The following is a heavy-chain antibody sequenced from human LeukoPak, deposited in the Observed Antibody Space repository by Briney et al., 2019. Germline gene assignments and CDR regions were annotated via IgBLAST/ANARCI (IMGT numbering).Heavy chain of an antibody. CDR1: GFTFSNYG. J-gene: IGHJ4*02. CDR2: IWYDGTNK. Sequence: GGSLRLSCAVSGFTFSNYGMHWVRQAPSRGLEWVAVIWYDGTNKYYADSVRGRFTISRDSSKNTLYLQMNSLRAEDTAVYYCAKSGRNWAYLEYWGQGTLVTVSS. CDR3: AKSGRNWAYLEY. V-gene: IGHV3-33*06. D-gene: IGHD7-27*01.